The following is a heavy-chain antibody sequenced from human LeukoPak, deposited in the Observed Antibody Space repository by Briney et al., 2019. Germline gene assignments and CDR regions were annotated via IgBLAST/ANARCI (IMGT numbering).Heavy chain of an antibody. CDR3: ARGGYSSSYDAFDI. D-gene: IGHD6-13*01. CDR1: GFTFSSFA. J-gene: IGHJ3*02. CDR2: ISGSGGST. V-gene: IGHV3-23*01. Sequence: PGGSLRLSCAASGFTFSSFAMSWVRQAPGKGLEWVSAISGSGGSTYYADSVKGRFTISRDNAKNSLYLQMNSLRAEDTAVYYCARGGYSSSYDAFDIWGQGTMVTVSS.